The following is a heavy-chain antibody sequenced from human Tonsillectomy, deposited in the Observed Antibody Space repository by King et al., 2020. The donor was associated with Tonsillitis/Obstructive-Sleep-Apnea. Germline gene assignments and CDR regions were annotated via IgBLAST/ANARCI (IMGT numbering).Heavy chain of an antibody. CDR2: ISSSSSYI. D-gene: IGHD3-3*01. V-gene: IGHV3-21*01. CDR3: ARSYDFWSAYYMPDYYYMDV. Sequence: QLVQSGGGLVKPGGSLRLSCAASRFTFSSYSMNWVRQAPGKRLEWVSSISSSSSYIYYADSVKGRFTISRDNAKNSLYLQMNSLRAEDTAVYYCARSYDFWSAYYMPDYYYMDVWGKGTTVTVSS. J-gene: IGHJ6*03. CDR1: RFTFSSYS.